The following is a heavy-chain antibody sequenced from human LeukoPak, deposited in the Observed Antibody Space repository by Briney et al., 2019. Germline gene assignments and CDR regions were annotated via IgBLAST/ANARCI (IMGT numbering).Heavy chain of an antibody. CDR3: ARRRYDYVWGSYRGREFDY. J-gene: IGHJ4*02. V-gene: IGHV4-30-2*01. Sequence: PSQTLSLTCAVSGGSISSGSYSWSWIRQPPGKGLEWIGYIYPRGSTYYNPSLKSRVILSLDKSANQFSLKLSSVTAADTAVYYCARRRYDYVWGSYRGREFDYWGQGTLVTVSS. CDR1: GGSISSGSYS. CDR2: IYPRGST. D-gene: IGHD3-16*02.